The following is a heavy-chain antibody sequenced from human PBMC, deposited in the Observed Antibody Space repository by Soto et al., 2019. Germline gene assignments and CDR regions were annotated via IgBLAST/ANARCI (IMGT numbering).Heavy chain of an antibody. CDR2: IRNRANSHTT. J-gene: IGHJ4*02. V-gene: IGHV3-72*01. CDR1: GFTFSDHY. D-gene: IGHD1-26*01. CDR3: ATLERIVGGTWDY. Sequence: EVQLVESGGGLVQPGGSLRLSCAASGFTFSDHYMDWVRQSPGKGLEWVGRIRNRANSHTTVYAASVKGRFTISRDDSMNSVFLEMNSLKTEDTAVYYCATLERIVGGTWDYWGQGTLVTVSS.